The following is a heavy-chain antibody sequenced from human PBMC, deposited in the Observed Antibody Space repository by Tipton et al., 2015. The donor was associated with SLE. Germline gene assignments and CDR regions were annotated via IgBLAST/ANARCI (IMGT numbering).Heavy chain of an antibody. CDR3: ARGQFMGYFDGHPPQHKWFDP. CDR2: IYTSGST. CDR1: GYSISSGYY. V-gene: IGHV4-4*07. D-gene: IGHD3-9*01. Sequence: PGLVKPSETLSLTCAVSGYSISSGYYWSWIRQPAGKGLEWIGRIYTSGSTNYNPSLKSRVTMSVDTSKNQFSLKLSSVTAADTAVYYCARGQFMGYFDGHPPQHKWFDPWGQGTLVTVSS. J-gene: IGHJ5*02.